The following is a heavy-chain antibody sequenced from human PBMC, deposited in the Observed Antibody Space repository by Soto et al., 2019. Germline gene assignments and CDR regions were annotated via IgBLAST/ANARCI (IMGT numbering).Heavy chain of an antibody. CDR3: ANDSHCDGGNCPMGGFDM. CDR1: GYGFSIHC. J-gene: IGHJ3*02. CDR2: IYPGNSNT. V-gene: IGHV5-51*01. Sequence: PGESLKISCKGSGYGFSIHCVALLRQMPGKGLEWVGIIYPGNSNTMYSPSFQGQVTISADTALSTTYLQWDTLKPSDTAIYFCANDSHCDGGNCPMGGFDMWGQGTMVTVS. D-gene: IGHD2-15*01.